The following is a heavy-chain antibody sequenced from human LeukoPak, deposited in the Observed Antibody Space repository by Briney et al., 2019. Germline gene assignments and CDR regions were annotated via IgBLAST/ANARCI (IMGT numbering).Heavy chain of an antibody. CDR3: AKDMVAAGLPYGMDV. CDR1: GFTFSSYV. CDR2: ISWNSGSI. J-gene: IGHJ6*02. V-gene: IGHV3-9*01. D-gene: IGHD6-13*01. Sequence: GRSLRLSCAASGFTFSSYVMHWVRQAPGKGLEWVSGISWNSGSIGYADSVKGRFTISRDNAKNSLYLQMNSLRAEDTALYYCAKDMVAAGLPYGMDVWGQGTTVTVSS.